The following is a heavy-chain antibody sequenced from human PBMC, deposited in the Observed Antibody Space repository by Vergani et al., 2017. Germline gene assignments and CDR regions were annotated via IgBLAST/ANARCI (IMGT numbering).Heavy chain of an antibody. CDR1: GYNFIDYF. V-gene: IGHV5-51*01. CDR2: IHPGYSDA. Sequence: EVPLVPSGAAVKTPGEALKISCTTSGYNFIDYFIAWVRQKPGKGLEWMGAIHPGYSDARYNPSFEGHVAISADRSTTTVSLQWTSLQSSDTGTYFCSLGAGYNSGTYDPWGQGTLVTVSS. D-gene: IGHD3-10*01. J-gene: IGHJ5*02. CDR3: SLGAGYNSGTYDP.